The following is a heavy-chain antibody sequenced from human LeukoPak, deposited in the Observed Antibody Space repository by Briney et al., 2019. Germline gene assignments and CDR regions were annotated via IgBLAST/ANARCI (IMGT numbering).Heavy chain of an antibody. V-gene: IGHV3-7*03. Sequence: PGGSLRLLCAASGFTFSSFWMSWVRQAPGKGLEWVANIKQDGSEKYYVDSVKGRFTISRHNAKNSLYLQMNSLRAEDTGVYYCAREADTAMVKGTYYFDYWGQGTLVTVSS. CDR3: AREADTAMVKGTYYFDY. CDR2: IKQDGSEK. D-gene: IGHD5-18*01. J-gene: IGHJ4*02. CDR1: GFTFSSFW.